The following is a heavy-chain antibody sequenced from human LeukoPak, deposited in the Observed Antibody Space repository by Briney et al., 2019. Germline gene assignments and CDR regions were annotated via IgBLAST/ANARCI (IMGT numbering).Heavy chain of an antibody. CDR1: GFTFSSYW. D-gene: IGHD3-22*01. J-gene: IGHJ4*02. CDR2: IKQDGSEK. Sequence: GGSLRLSCAASGFTFSSYWMSWVRQAPGKGLEWVANIKQDGSEKYYVDSVKGRFTVSRDNAKNSLYLLMNSLRAEDTAMYYCARDFIHRSGEANYWGQGTLVTVSS. CDR3: ARDFIHRSGEANY. V-gene: IGHV3-7*05.